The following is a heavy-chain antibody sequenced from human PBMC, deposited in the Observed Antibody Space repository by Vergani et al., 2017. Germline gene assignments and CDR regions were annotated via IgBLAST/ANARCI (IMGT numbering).Heavy chain of an antibody. CDR3: ARETSKHFDH. CDR2: INWSGGST. J-gene: IGHJ4*02. V-gene: IGHV3-20*04. Sequence: EVKGVEYGGGVVRPGGSLRLSCIISGFNFEDHMMNWVRQIPGKGLEWVSGINWSGGSTAYADSVRGRFTMSRDNAKNSLDLQMNSLRVEDTAFYYCARETSKHFDHWGQGVRVSVSS. D-gene: IGHD5/OR15-5a*01. CDR1: GFNFEDHM.